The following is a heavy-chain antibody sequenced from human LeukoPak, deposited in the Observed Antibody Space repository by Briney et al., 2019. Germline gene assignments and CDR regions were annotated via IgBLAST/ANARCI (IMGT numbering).Heavy chain of an antibody. J-gene: IGHJ4*02. D-gene: IGHD6-19*01. CDR3: ARGGPGGWYEVEC. V-gene: IGHV3-7*03. Sequence: GGSLRLSCAASGITFSDHWTSWVRQAPGKGLEWVANITPDGSEKNYVDSVKGRFTISRDNAKNSLYLQMNSLRAEDTAVYYCARGGPGGWYEVECWGQGTLVTVSS. CDR1: GITFSDHW. CDR2: ITPDGSEK.